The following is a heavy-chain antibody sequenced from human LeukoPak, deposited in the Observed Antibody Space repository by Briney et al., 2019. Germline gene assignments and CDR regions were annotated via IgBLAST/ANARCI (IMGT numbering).Heavy chain of an antibody. CDR1: GYSFTSYW. Sequence: HAASLQISCKGSGYSFTSYWTSCGRRLPAKDLQWMGIIYPGDSDTRYSPSFQGQVTISADKSISTAYLQWSSLKASDTAMYYCARPLVGADTLFDYWGQGTLVTVSS. V-gene: IGHV5-51*01. CDR3: ARPLVGADTLFDY. D-gene: IGHD1-26*01. J-gene: IGHJ4*02. CDR2: IYPGDSDT.